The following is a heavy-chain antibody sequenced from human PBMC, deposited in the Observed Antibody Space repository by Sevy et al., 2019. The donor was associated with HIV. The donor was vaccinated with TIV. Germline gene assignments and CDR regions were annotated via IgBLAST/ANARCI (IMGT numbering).Heavy chain of an antibody. J-gene: IGHJ6*02. CDR1: GFTFSSYG. Sequence: GGSLRLSCAASGFTFSSYGMHWVRQAPGKGLEWVAVIWYDGSNKYYADSVKGRFTISRDNSKNTLYLQMNSLRAEDTAVYYCAKDHYDYRTGYYGYYGMDVWGQGTTVTVSS. D-gene: IGHD3-3*01. V-gene: IGHV3-33*06. CDR3: AKDHYDYRTGYYGYYGMDV. CDR2: IWYDGSNK.